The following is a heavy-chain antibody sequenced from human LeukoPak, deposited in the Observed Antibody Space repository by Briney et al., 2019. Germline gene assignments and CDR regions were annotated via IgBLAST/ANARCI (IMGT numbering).Heavy chain of an antibody. V-gene: IGHV1-69*06. Sequence: ASVKVSCKASGGTFSSYAISWVRQAPGQGLEWMGGIIPIFGTANYAQKFQGRVTITADKSTSAAYMELSSLRSEDTAVYYCARGRGSSARLGYSYFYIDVWGKGTTVTVSS. CDR2: IIPIFGTA. CDR1: GGTFSSYA. CDR3: ARGRGSSARLGYSYFYIDV. D-gene: IGHD1-26*01. J-gene: IGHJ6*03.